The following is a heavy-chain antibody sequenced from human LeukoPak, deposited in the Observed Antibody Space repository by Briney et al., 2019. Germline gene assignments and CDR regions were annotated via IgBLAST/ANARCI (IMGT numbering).Heavy chain of an antibody. CDR2: ILASGSTT. V-gene: IGHV3-23*01. J-gene: IGHJ4*02. CDR1: GITFGTYA. CDR3: AKDRVPDGRWNFDF. D-gene: IGHD1-1*01. Sequence: GGSLRLSCAASGITFGTYAMNWVRQAPGKGLEWVSGILASGSTTYYADSVKGRFTISRDNSKNTLHLQMNSLRAEDTAIYYCAKDRVPDGRWNFDFWGQGTLVTVSS.